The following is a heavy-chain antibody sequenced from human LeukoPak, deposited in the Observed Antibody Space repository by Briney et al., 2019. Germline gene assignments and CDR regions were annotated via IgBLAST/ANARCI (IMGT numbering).Heavy chain of an antibody. Sequence: GGSLRLSCAASGFTFSGYWMYWVRQAPGKGLVWVSLINSDGSSSNYADSVKGRFTISRDNAKNTLYLQVNSLRADDTAVYYCARHLGTYSDHWGQGTLVTVSS. CDR3: ARHLGTYSDH. V-gene: IGHV3-74*01. J-gene: IGHJ4*02. D-gene: IGHD7-27*01. CDR1: GFTFSGYW. CDR2: INSDGSSS.